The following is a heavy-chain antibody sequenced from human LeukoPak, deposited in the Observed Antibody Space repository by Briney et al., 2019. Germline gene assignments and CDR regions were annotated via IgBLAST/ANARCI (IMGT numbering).Heavy chain of an antibody. D-gene: IGHD3-9*01. Sequence: GGSLRLSCAASGFTFSSYWMHWVRQAPGKGLEWVSGISWNSGSIGYADSVKGRFTISRDNAKNSLYLQMNSLRAEDTALYYCAKDISGRYFDWLHGMDVWGQGTTVTVSS. CDR3: AKDISGRYFDWLHGMDV. CDR1: GFTFSSYW. V-gene: IGHV3-9*01. CDR2: ISWNSGSI. J-gene: IGHJ6*02.